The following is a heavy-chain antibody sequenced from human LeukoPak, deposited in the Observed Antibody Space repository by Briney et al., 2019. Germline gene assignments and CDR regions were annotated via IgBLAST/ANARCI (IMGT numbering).Heavy chain of an antibody. V-gene: IGHV3-21*01. Sequence: GGSLRLSCAASGFTFSSYSMNWVRQAPGKGLEWVSSISSSSSYIYYADSVKGRFTISRDNAKNSLYLQMNSLRAEDTAVYYCGRRGSSGWSTPIDYWGQGTLVTVSS. CDR1: GFTFSSYS. J-gene: IGHJ4*02. D-gene: IGHD6-19*01. CDR2: ISSSSSYI. CDR3: GRRGSSGWSTPIDY.